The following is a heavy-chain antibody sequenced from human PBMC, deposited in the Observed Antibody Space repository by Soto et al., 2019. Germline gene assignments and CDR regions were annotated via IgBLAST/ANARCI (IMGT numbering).Heavy chain of an antibody. Sequence: GSLRLSCVASGFIFSDYAMHWARQAPGKGLEWVALISPAGTNQYYADSAKGRFTISRDNSKNTLYLQMNSLRPEDTGLYYCARENSRISPRLFQHWGHGTLVTVSS. V-gene: IGHV3-30-3*01. CDR1: GFIFSDYA. J-gene: IGHJ1*01. CDR2: ISPAGTNQ. CDR3: ARENSRISPRLFQH. D-gene: IGHD6-6*01.